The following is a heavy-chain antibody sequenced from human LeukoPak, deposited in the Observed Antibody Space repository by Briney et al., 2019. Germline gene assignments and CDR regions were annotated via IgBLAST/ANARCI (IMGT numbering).Heavy chain of an antibody. V-gene: IGHV3-66*01. Sequence: GGSLRLSCAASGFTVSSKYMSWVRQAPGKGLEWVSVIYSGGSTYYADSVKGRFTISRDNSKKTVYLQMNSLRGEETAVYYCAREGGSSSFDYWGQGTLVTVSS. J-gene: IGHJ4*02. CDR2: IYSGGST. CDR3: AREGGSSSFDY. D-gene: IGHD6-6*01. CDR1: GFTVSSKY.